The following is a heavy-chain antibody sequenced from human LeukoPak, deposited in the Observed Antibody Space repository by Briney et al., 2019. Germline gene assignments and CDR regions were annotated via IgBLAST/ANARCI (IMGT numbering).Heavy chain of an antibody. Sequence: NPSETLSLTCAVYGGPFNGYYWSWIRQSPGKGLEWIGEIDHSGRTNSNPSLKSRVIISVDMSKNQFSLKLTSVTAADTAVYYCARKSIVTAGRKPYDYWDQGTLVTVSS. CDR2: IDHSGRT. D-gene: IGHD6-13*01. V-gene: IGHV4-34*01. CDR1: GGPFNGYY. J-gene: IGHJ4*02. CDR3: ARKSIVTAGRKPYDY.